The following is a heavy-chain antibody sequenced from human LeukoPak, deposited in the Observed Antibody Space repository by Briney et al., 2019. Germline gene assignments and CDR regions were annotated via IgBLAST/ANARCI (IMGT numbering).Heavy chain of an antibody. CDR3: AREIFGSGSYADF. CDR2: IWHDGSHK. V-gene: IGHV3-33*01. D-gene: IGHD3-10*01. J-gene: IGHJ4*02. Sequence: GGSLRLSCAASGFSFDTYAMHWVRQAPGQGLEWVALIWHDGSHKFYSNSVRGQFTISRDNSKNTVYLQMNNLRPDDTAVYYCAREIFGSGSYADFWGQGTLVTVSS. CDR1: GFSFDTYA.